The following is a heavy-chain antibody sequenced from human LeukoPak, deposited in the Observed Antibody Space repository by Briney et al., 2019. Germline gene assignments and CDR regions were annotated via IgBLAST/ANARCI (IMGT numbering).Heavy chain of an antibody. CDR2: ISYDGSNK. V-gene: IGHV3-30*03. CDR1: GFTFSSYG. CDR3: ARDRVLIYYYGMDV. J-gene: IGHJ6*02. D-gene: IGHD3-3*01. Sequence: GGSLRLSCAASGFTFSSYGMHWVRQAPGKGLEWVAVISYDGSNKYYADSVKGRFTISRENSKNTLYLQMNSLRAEDTAVYYCARDRVLIYYYGMDVWGQGTTVTVSS.